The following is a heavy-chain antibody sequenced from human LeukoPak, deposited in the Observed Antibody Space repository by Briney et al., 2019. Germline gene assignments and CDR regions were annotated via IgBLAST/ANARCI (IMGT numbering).Heavy chain of an antibody. CDR3: AHGTTQRIGAFDL. J-gene: IGHJ3*01. V-gene: IGHV2-5*01. D-gene: IGHD2/OR15-2a*01. CDR2: ICWHDDK. Sequence: SGPTLVKPTQTLTLTCTFSWFLGSTSRVGVGWIRWPRGKALEWLALICWHDDKRYSPSLKSRLTINTDTSQNQVVLTTTNMEPVDTATYYCAHGTTQRIGAFDLWGQGTMVTVSS. CDR1: WFLGSTSRVG.